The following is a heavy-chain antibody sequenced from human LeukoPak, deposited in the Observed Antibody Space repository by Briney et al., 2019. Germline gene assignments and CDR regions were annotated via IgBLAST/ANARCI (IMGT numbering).Heavy chain of an antibody. CDR3: ARWARRLTYFDY. V-gene: IGHV4-30-2*01. J-gene: IGHJ4*02. CDR2: IYHSGST. CDR1: GGSISSGGYY. Sequence: SETLSLTCSVSGGSISSGGYYWSWIRQPPGKGLEWIGYIYHSGSTYYNPSLKSRVTISVDRSKNQFSLKLSSVTAADTAVYYCARWARRLTYFDYWGQGTLVTVSS.